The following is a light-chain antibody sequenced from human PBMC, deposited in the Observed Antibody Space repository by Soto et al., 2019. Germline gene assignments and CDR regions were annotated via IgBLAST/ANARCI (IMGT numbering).Light chain of an antibody. CDR3: QHYNNWPLT. J-gene: IGKJ4*01. CDR2: GTS. CDR1: QNVDSN. V-gene: IGKV3-15*01. Sequence: EIVLTQSPGTLSLSPGERATLSCRASQNVDSNYLAWYQQKPGQAPRLLIYGTSTRATGIPARFSGSGSGTEFTLTISSLQSEDFAVYYCQHYNNWPLTFGGGTKVDIK.